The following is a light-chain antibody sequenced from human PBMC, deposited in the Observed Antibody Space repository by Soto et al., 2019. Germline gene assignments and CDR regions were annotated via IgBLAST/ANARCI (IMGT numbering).Light chain of an antibody. V-gene: IGLV2-11*01. Sequence: QSALTQPRSVSGSPGQSVTISCTGTSSDVGGYNYVSWYQQHPGKAPKLMIYDVSKRPSGVPDRFSGSKSGNTAALTIAGREAEDEADYYCCSYAGSYTWVFGGGTKRTVL. CDR2: DVS. CDR3: CSYAGSYTWV. J-gene: IGLJ3*02. CDR1: SSDVGGYNY.